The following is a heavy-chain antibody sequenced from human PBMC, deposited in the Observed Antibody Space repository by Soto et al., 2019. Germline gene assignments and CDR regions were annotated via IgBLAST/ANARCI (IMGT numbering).Heavy chain of an antibody. CDR2: INHSGST. CDR3: ARVGVWSGLDY. CDR1: GGSFSGYY. V-gene: IGHV4-34*01. D-gene: IGHD3-10*01. J-gene: IGHJ4*02. Sequence: PSETLSLTCAVYGGSFSGYYWSWIRQPPGKGLEWIGEINHSGSTNYNPSLKSRVTISVDTSKNQFSLKLSSVTAADTAVYYCARVGVWSGLDYWAQGTLVTVSS.